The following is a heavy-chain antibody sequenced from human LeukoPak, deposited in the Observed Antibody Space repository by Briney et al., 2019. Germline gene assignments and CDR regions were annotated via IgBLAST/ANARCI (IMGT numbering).Heavy chain of an antibody. D-gene: IGHD3-16*02. CDR3: ATGVMRELSPHL. Sequence: ASVKVSCKVSGYTLTELSMHWVRQAPGKGLEWMGGFVPEDGETIYAQKFQGRVTMTEDTSTDTAYMELSSLRSEDTAVYYCATGVMRELSPHLWGQGTLVTVSS. J-gene: IGHJ5*02. V-gene: IGHV1-24*01. CDR2: FVPEDGET. CDR1: GYTLTELS.